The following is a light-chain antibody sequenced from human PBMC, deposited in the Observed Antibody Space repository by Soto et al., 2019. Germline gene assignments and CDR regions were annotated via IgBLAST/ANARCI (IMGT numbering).Light chain of an antibody. Sequence: QSALTQPASVSGSPGQSITISCTGTSRDVGGYNYVSWYQQHPGKAPKLMIYDVSNRPSGVSNRFSGSKSGNTASLTISGLQAEDEADYYCSSYTSRSTLVFGTGTKLTVL. J-gene: IGLJ1*01. CDR2: DVS. CDR3: SSYTSRSTLV. V-gene: IGLV2-14*01. CDR1: SRDVGGYNY.